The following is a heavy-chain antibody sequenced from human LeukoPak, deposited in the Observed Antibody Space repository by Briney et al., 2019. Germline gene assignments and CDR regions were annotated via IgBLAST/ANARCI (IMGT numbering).Heavy chain of an antibody. CDR1: GFTFSRYW. CDR2: INEDGTEI. CDR3: ATETYSSTWTPPKLDF. Sequence: PGGSLRLSCAASGFTFSRYWMNWIRQAPGKGLEWVANINEDGTEIYYIDAVRGRFTISRDNAKNSLFLQMNSLRGEDTAFYYCATETYSSTWTPPKLDFWGRGTLVTVSS. D-gene: IGHD6-13*01. J-gene: IGHJ4*02. V-gene: IGHV3-7*01.